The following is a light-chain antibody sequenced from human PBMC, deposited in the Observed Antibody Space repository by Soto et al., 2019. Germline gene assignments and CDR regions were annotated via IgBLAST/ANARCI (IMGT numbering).Light chain of an antibody. CDR2: DAS. V-gene: IGKV1-5*01. CDR3: QHYNSYPYT. J-gene: IGKJ2*01. Sequence: DIQMTQSPPTLSASVGDRVSITCRASQSISVWLAWFQQKPGKAPKLLIYDASTLQSVVPSRFSGSGSGTEFTLTISRLQPDDFATYYCQHYNSYPYTFGQGTKLEI. CDR1: QSISVW.